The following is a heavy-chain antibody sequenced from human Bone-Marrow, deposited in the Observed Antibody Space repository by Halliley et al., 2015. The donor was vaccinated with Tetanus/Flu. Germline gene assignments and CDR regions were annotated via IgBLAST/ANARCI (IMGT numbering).Heavy chain of an antibody. D-gene: IGHD2-2*01. CDR2: SSLDGKKT. J-gene: IGHJ6*02. CDR1: GFTFRSYA. V-gene: IGHV3-30*04. Sequence: SLRLSCAASGFTFRSYAMHWVRQAPGRGLEWVAVSSLDGKKTDYADSVRGRFTISRDNSKNTLYLQMTSLRAEDTAVYYCARDLTRVSEEYANVNCFYYGMDVWGQGTTVAVSS. CDR3: ARDLTRVSEEYANVNCFYYGMDV.